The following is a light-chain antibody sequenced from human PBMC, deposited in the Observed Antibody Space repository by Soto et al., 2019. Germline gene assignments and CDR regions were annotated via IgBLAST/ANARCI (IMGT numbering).Light chain of an antibody. CDR3: QQRSNWPWT. J-gene: IGKJ1*01. CDR2: GAS. CDR1: QSVSNNY. V-gene: IGKV3D-20*02. Sequence: EVVMTQSPATLSVSPGESATLSCRASQSVSNNYLAWYQQKPGQAPRLLIYGASNRATGIPDRFSGSGSGTDFTLTITRLEPEDFAVYYCQQRSNWPWTFGQGTKVDIK.